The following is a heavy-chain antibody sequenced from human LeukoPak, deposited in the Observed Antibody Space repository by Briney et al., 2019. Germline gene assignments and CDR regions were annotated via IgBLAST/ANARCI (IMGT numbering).Heavy chain of an antibody. D-gene: IGHD3-10*01. V-gene: IGHV3-30*18. CDR3: AKPATMVRGVADAFDI. Sequence: GGSLRLSCAASGFTFSSYGMHWVRQAPGKGLEWVAVISYDGSNKYYADSVKGRFTISRDNSKNTLYLQMNSLRAEDTAVYYCAKPATMVRGVADAFDIWGQGTMVTASS. CDR1: GFTFSSYG. J-gene: IGHJ3*02. CDR2: ISYDGSNK.